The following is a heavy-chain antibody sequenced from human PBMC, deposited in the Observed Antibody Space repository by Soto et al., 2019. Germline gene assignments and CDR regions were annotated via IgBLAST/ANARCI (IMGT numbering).Heavy chain of an antibody. CDR2: LVPVFGTA. V-gene: IGHV1-69*06. CDR1: GGTFSSLA. CDR3: ARSPGVFDY. Sequence: QVQLVQSGAEVKKPGSSVKVSSKASGGTFSSLAISWVRQAPGQGLEWMGGLVPVFGTANYAQKFQDRVTITADKFTSTSYMELSSLGSEDTAVYYCARSPGVFDYWGQGTLVTVSS. D-gene: IGHD3-10*01. J-gene: IGHJ4*02.